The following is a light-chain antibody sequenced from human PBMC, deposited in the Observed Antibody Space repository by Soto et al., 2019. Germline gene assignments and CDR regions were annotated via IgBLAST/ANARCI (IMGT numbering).Light chain of an antibody. J-gene: IGLJ3*02. V-gene: IGLV2-14*01. Sequence: QSALTQPASVSGSPGQSITISCTGTSSDVGDYNYVSWYQQHPGKAPKLMIYEVSNRPSGVSNRFSGSKSGITASLTISGLQAEDEADYYCSSYTSSNTWVFGGGTKLTVL. CDR2: EVS. CDR1: SSDVGDYNY. CDR3: SSYTSSNTWV.